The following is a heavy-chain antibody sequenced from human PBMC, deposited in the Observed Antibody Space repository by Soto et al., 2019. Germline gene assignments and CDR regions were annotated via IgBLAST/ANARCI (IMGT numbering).Heavy chain of an antibody. CDR1: GFTFSSYW. J-gene: IGHJ6*03. CDR2: IKQDGSEK. CDR3: AREDEYYYGSGPSYYYYYMDV. D-gene: IGHD3-10*01. Sequence: GGSLRLSCAASGFTFSSYWMSWVRQAPGKGLEWVANIKQDGSEKYYVDSVKGRFTISRDNAKNSLYLQMNSLRAEDTAVYYCAREDEYYYGSGPSYYYYYMDVWGKGTTVTVSS. V-gene: IGHV3-7*01.